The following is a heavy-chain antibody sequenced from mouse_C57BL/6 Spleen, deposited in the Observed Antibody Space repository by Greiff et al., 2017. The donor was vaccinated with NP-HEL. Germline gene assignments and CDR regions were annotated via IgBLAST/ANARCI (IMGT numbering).Heavy chain of an antibody. Sequence: VQLQQPGAELVKPGASVKLSCKASGYTFTSYWMHWVKQRPGQGLEWIGMIHPNSGSTNYNEKFKSKATLTVDKSSSTAYMQLSSLTSEDSAVYYCARSGSTMVTTVDYWGQGTTLTVSS. V-gene: IGHV1-64*01. CDR3: ARSGSTMVTTVDY. J-gene: IGHJ2*01. D-gene: IGHD2-2*01. CDR1: GYTFTSYW. CDR2: IHPNSGST.